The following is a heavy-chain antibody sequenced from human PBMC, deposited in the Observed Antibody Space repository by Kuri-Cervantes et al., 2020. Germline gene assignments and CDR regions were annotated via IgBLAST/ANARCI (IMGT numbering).Heavy chain of an antibody. CDR1: GFTFSSYW. Sequence: GESLKISCVAPGFTFSSYWMSWVRQAPGKGLEWVANIKQDGSEKYYVDSVKGRFTISRDNAKNSLYLQMNSLRAEDTALYYCAKDGFSSGWSIFDYWGQGTLVTVSS. CDR2: IKQDGSEK. V-gene: IGHV3-7*03. J-gene: IGHJ4*02. CDR3: AKDGFSSGWSIFDY. D-gene: IGHD6-19*01.